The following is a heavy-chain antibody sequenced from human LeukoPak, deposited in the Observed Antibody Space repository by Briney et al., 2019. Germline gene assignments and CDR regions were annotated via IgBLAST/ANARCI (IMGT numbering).Heavy chain of an antibody. J-gene: IGHJ6*03. CDR1: GGSFSGYY. Sequence: SSETLSLTCAVYGGSFSGYYWSWIRQPPGKGLEWIGEINHSGSTNYNPSLKSRVTISVDTSKNQFSLKLSSVTAADTAVYYCARPAAGWLQFPMDVWGKGTTVTISS. V-gene: IGHV4-34*01. D-gene: IGHD5-24*01. CDR3: ARPAAGWLQFPMDV. CDR2: INHSGST.